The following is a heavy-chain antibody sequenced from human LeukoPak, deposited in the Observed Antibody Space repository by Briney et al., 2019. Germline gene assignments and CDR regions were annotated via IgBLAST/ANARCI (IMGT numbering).Heavy chain of an antibody. CDR3: AREDSSSSRGPFDY. V-gene: IGHV1-24*01. D-gene: IGHD6-6*01. CDR2: FDPEDGET. J-gene: IGHJ4*02. Sequence: ASVKVSCKVSGYTLTELSMHWVRQAPGKGLEWMGGFDPEDGETIYAQKFQGRVTMTEDTSTDTAYMELSRLRSDDTAVYYCAREDSSSSRGPFDYWGQGTLVTVSS. CDR1: GYTLTELS.